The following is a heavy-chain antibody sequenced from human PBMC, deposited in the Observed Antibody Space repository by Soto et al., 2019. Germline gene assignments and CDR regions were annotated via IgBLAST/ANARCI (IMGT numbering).Heavy chain of an antibody. CDR3: AKTITVPPSDDSRGRGALIDH. CDR1: GGTFSSDA. D-gene: IGHD6-19*01. V-gene: IGHV1-69*01. Sequence: QVQLVQSGAEVRKPGSSVKVSCKASGGTFSSDAVSWARQAPGQGLEWMGGLIPILGTTHYAQKFQGRVTITADESTNTAYMELSSLSSDDTAVYYCAKTITVPPSDDSRGRGALIDHWGQGTLVTVSS. CDR2: LIPILGTT. J-gene: IGHJ4*02.